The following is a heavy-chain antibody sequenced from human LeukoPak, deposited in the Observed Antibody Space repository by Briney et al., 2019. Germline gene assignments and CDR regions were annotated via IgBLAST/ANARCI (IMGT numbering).Heavy chain of an antibody. CDR3: ARQPGVAVAGPDY. Sequence: GASLRLSCGASGFTFSSYWMHWVRQAPGKGLVWVSRINSDGSSTSYADSVKGRFTISRDNAKNTLYLQMNSLRAEDTAVYYCARQPGVAVAGPDYWGQGTLVTVSS. CDR2: INSDGSST. V-gene: IGHV3-74*01. CDR1: GFTFSSYW. J-gene: IGHJ4*02. D-gene: IGHD6-19*01.